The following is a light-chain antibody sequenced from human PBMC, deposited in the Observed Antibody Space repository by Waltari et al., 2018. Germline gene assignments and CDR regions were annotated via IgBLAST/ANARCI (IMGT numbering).Light chain of an antibody. CDR2: GAS. CDR1: QNIRSY. V-gene: IGKV1-39*01. Sequence: DIQLTQSPSSLSSSEGDSVTITSRARQNIRSYLNWYQQSPGKAPNLLTYGASSLQSGIPSSVSGSGYGTDFTLTISSLQPEDFTTYYCQQGYTAPLTFGGGTKLEIK. CDR3: QQGYTAPLT. J-gene: IGKJ4*01.